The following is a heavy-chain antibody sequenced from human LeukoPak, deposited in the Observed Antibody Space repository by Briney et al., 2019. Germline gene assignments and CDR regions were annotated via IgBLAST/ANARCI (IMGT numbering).Heavy chain of an antibody. J-gene: IGHJ4*02. D-gene: IGHD3-22*01. Sequence: GGSLRPSCAASGFTFSIYAMSWVRQAPGKGLEWVSTISGSGGSTYYADSVRGRFTISRDNSKNTLYLQMNSLRAEDTAVYYCARGGHSSAFFDYWGQGTLVTVSS. CDR1: GFTFSIYA. CDR3: ARGGHSSAFFDY. V-gene: IGHV3-23*01. CDR2: ISGSGGST.